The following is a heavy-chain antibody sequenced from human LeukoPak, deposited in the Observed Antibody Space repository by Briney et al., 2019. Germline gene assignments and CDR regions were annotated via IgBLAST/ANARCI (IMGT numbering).Heavy chain of an antibody. Sequence: GGSLRLSCAASGFTFNNYWMSWVRQAPGKGLEWVANIKPDGSEKYYVDSVKGRFTIARDNAKNSLYLQMNSLRAEDTAVYYCARDRNYYDSSGFDYWGQGTLVTVSS. CDR1: GFTFNNYW. CDR3: ARDRNYYDSSGFDY. J-gene: IGHJ4*02. D-gene: IGHD3-22*01. CDR2: IKPDGSEK. V-gene: IGHV3-7*01.